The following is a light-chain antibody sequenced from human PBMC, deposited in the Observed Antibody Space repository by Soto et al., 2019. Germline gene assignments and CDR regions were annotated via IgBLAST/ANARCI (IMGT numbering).Light chain of an antibody. CDR1: QSISNW. CDR3: QHYNNYPPT. CDR2: KAS. J-gene: IGKJ4*01. Sequence: DIQMTQSPSALSASVGDRVTITCRASQSISNWLAWYQQKPGKATNLLIYKASCLESGVPSRFSVSESGTEVTLNISSLQPEDAAIYYCQHYNNYPPTFGGGTKVEIK. V-gene: IGKV1-5*03.